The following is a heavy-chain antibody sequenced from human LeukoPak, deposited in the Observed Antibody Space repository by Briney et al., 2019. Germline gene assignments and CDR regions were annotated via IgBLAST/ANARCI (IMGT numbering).Heavy chain of an antibody. J-gene: IGHJ3*01. CDR1: GFTFSSYW. D-gene: IGHD1-1*01. V-gene: IGHV3-74*01. CDR3: ARGGHWLKSLQH. Sequence: AGGSLRLSCAASGFTFSSYWMNWVRQAPGKGLVWVSRISTDGSSTSYADSVKGRFTISRDNAKNTLYLQMNGLRAEDTAVYYCARGGHWLKSLQHWGQGTMVTVSS. CDR2: ISTDGSST.